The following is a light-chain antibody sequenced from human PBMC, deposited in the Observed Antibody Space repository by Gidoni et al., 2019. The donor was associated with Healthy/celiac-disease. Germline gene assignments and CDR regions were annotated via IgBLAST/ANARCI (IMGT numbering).Light chain of an antibody. CDR1: QGISNY. Sequence: DSQMTQSPSSLSAAVGDRVTITCGASQGISNYLAWYQQKPGKVPKLLIDAASTLQSGAPSRFSGSGSGTDFTLTISSLQPEDVATYYCQKYNSAPRTFGQXTKVEIK. V-gene: IGKV1-27*01. CDR3: QKYNSAPRT. CDR2: AAS. J-gene: IGKJ1*01.